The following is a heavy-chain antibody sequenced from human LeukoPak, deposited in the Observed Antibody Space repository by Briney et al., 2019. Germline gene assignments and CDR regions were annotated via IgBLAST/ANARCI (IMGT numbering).Heavy chain of an antibody. CDR2: ISSSSSTI. CDR1: GFTFSSYS. CDR3: ARDQSGYDILTGYYQGGNDY. Sequence: GGSLRLSCAASGFTFSSYSMNWVRQAPGKGLEWVSYISSSSSTICYADSVKGRFTISRDNAKNSLYLQMNSLRAEDTAVYYCARDQSGYDILTGYYQGGNDYWGQGTLVTVSS. D-gene: IGHD3-9*01. V-gene: IGHV3-48*01. J-gene: IGHJ4*02.